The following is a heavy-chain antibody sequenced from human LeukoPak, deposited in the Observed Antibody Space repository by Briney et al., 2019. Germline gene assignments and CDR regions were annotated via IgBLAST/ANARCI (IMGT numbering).Heavy chain of an antibody. CDR1: GGSISNYY. CDR2: IYYSGTT. Sequence: KPSETLSLTCSVSGGSISNYYWSWVRQPPGKALEWIGYIYYSGTTNYNPSLKSRVAMSVDTSKNQFSLKMSSVTAADTAVYYCARDGYSYGYYYHNWGQGTLVTVSS. CDR3: ARDGYSYGYYYHN. V-gene: IGHV4-59*12. D-gene: IGHD5-18*01. J-gene: IGHJ4*02.